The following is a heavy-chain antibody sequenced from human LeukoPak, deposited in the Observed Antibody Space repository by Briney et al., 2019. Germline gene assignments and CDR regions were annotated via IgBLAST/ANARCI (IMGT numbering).Heavy chain of an antibody. CDR3: ASLTTMLPFDY. V-gene: IGHV3-21*01. CDR1: GFTFSSYS. D-gene: IGHD2/OR15-2a*01. CDR2: ISSSSSYI. Sequence: PGGSLRLSCAASGFTFSSYSMNWVRQAPGKGLEWVSSISSSSSYIYYADSVKGRFTISRDNAKNSLYLQMNSLRAEDTAVYYCASLTTMLPFDYWGQGTLVTVSS. J-gene: IGHJ4*02.